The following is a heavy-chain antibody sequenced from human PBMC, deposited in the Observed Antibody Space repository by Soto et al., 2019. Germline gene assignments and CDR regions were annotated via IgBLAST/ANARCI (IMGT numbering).Heavy chain of an antibody. CDR3: ARDLHGNGYERGPYYYYGMDV. V-gene: IGHV3-21*01. J-gene: IGHJ6*02. D-gene: IGHD3-3*01. CDR2: ISSSSSYI. CDR1: GFTFSSYS. Sequence: GGSLRLSCAASGFTFSSYSMNWVRQAPGKGLEWVSSISSSSSYIYYADSVKGRFTISRDNAKNSLYLQMKSLRAEDTAVYYSARDLHGNGYERGPYYYYGMDVWGQGTTVTVSS.